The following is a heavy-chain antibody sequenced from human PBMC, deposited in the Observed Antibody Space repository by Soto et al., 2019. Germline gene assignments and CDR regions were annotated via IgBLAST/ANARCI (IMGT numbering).Heavy chain of an antibody. CDR1: GYTFTSYG. Sequence: QVQLVQSGAEVKKPGASVKVSCKASGYTFTSYGISWVRQAPGQELEWMGWISAYNGNTNYAQKLQGRVTMTTDTSTSTAYMELRSLRSDDTAVYYCARVYRITMVRGELSEYWGQGTLVTVSS. CDR2: ISAYNGNT. D-gene: IGHD3-10*01. J-gene: IGHJ4*02. CDR3: ARVYRITMVRGELSEY. V-gene: IGHV1-18*01.